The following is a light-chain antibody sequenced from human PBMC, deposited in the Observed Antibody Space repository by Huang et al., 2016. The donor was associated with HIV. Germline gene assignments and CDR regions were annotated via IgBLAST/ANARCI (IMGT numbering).Light chain of an antibody. CDR1: QDIGTS. V-gene: IGKV1-13*02. CDR2: GAS. Sequence: QLTQSPPSLSASVGDTIIISCRASQDIGTSLAWYQQKTGRAPQLLISGASTLQTGVPSRVSGDSAGTFFTLFITGLQPEDFATYYCQQLHTYPITFGQGTRLDIK. J-gene: IGKJ5*01. CDR3: QQLHTYPIT.